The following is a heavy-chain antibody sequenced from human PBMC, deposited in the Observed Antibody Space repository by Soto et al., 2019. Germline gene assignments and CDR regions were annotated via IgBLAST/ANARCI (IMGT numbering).Heavy chain of an antibody. Sequence: SETLSLICTVSGGSISSYRWSWIRQPAGKGLEWIGRPNTYGNTHYNPSLKSRVTVSVDTSRNQFFLTLRSVTAADSAVYHCGRESGETWDYEASWGQGTPVTVSS. CDR2: PNTYGNT. D-gene: IGHD1-7*01. CDR3: GRESGETWDYEAS. CDR1: GGSISSYR. V-gene: IGHV4-4*07. J-gene: IGHJ5*02.